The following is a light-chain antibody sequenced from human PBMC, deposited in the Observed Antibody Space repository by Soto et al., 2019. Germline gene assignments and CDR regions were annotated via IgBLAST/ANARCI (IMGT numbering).Light chain of an antibody. CDR1: ESIDNW. V-gene: IGKV1-5*01. Sequence: DIQMTQSPSTLSASVGYTVTITCRASESIDNWLAWYQQKPGKAPKLLIFAASTLVRGVPSRFSGRGSGTEFTLTISSLQADDYATFYCQQYHTDWTFGQGTKMEIK. CDR3: QQYHTDWT. J-gene: IGKJ1*01. CDR2: AAS.